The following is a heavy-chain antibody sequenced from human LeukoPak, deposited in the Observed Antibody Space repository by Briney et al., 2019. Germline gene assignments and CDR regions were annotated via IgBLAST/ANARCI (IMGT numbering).Heavy chain of an antibody. CDR1: GFTFSSYS. Sequence: GGSLRLSCAASGFTFSSYSMNWVRQAPGKGLEWVANIKQGGSEKYYVDSVKGRFTISRDNAKNSLYLQMNSLRAEDTAVYYCARDSPITMVRGVIITYYYYYMDVWGKGTTVTVSS. D-gene: IGHD3-10*01. J-gene: IGHJ6*03. CDR2: IKQGGSEK. CDR3: ARDSPITMVRGVIITYYYYYMDV. V-gene: IGHV3-7*01.